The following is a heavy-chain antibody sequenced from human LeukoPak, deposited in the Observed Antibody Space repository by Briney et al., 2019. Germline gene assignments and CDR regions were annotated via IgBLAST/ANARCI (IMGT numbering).Heavy chain of an antibody. J-gene: IGHJ4*02. CDR1: GFTFSSYG. CDR2: ISYDGSNK. D-gene: IGHD3-10*01. V-gene: IGHV3-30*18. CDR3: AKARDYYGSNALGY. Sequence: GRCLRLSCAASGFTFSSYGMLGVRQAPGKGLEWVAVISYDGSNKYYADSVKGRFTISRDNSKNTLYLQMNSLRAEDTAVYYCAKARDYYGSNALGYWGQGTLVTVSS.